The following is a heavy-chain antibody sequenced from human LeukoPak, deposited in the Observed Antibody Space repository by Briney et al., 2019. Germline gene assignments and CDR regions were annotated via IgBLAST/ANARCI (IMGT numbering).Heavy chain of an antibody. CDR1: GFTLSSLA. CDR3: LLQMTYGELSDPDF. CDR2: SGTRSGTK. D-gene: IGHD3-16*02. J-gene: IGHJ4*02. V-gene: IGHV3-21*01. Sequence: GGSLRLSCAASGFTLSSLAMHWVRQAPGEGLEWVSSSGTRSGTKYYADSVMGRFTISRDSAMNSVSLQINSLRAEDTAVYYCLLQMTYGELSDPDFRGQGTLVTVSS.